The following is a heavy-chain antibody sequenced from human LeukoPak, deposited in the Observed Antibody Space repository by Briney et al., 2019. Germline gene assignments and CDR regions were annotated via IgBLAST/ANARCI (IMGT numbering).Heavy chain of an antibody. D-gene: IGHD3-10*01. J-gene: IGHJ4*02. Sequence: GRPLRLSCAASGFTFSSYGMHWVRQAPGKGLEWVAVISYDGSNKYYADSVKGRFTISRDNSKNTLYLQMNSLRAEDTAVYYCAKDPHYYGSGSYGDYFDYWGQGTLVTVSS. CDR3: AKDPHYYGSGSYGDYFDY. V-gene: IGHV3-30*18. CDR1: GFTFSSYG. CDR2: ISYDGSNK.